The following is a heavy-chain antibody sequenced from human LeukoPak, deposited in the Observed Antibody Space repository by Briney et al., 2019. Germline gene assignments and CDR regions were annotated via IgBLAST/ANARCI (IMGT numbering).Heavy chain of an antibody. V-gene: IGHV1-24*01. CDR2: FDPEDGET. CDR3: ATGLHFSRY. J-gene: IGHJ4*02. D-gene: IGHD4-11*01. Sequence: ASVKVSCKASGYTFTGYYMHWVRQAPGKGLEWMGGFDPEDGETIYAQKFQGRVTMTEDTSTDTAYMELSSLRSEDTAVYYCATGLHFSRYWGQGTLVTVSS. CDR1: GYTFTGYY.